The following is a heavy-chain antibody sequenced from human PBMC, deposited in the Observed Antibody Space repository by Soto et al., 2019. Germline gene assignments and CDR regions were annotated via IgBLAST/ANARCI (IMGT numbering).Heavy chain of an antibody. Sequence: QITLKESGPTLVKPTQTLTLTCTYSGFSLSTSGVGVGWIRQPPGKALEWLGLIYWDDDKRYSPSLKSRLTITKDTSKNQVVLTMSNMDPVDTATYYCAHSSSWFPFDYWGQGTLVTVSS. CDR1: GFSLSTSGVG. V-gene: IGHV2-5*02. J-gene: IGHJ4*02. CDR2: IYWDDDK. CDR3: AHSSSWFPFDY. D-gene: IGHD6-13*01.